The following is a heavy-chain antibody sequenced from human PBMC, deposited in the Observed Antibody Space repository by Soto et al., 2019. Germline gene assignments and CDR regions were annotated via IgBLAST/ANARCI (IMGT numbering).Heavy chain of an antibody. CDR3: ARRDYDFWSGYSHWYFDL. Sequence: QVQLQESGPGLVKPSQTLSLTCTVSGGSISSGDYYWSWIRQPPGKGLEWIGYIYYSGSTYYNPSLKSRVTISVDTSKNQFSLKLSAVTAADTAVYYCARRDYDFWSGYSHWYFDLWGRGTLVTVSS. CDR2: IYYSGST. V-gene: IGHV4-30-4*01. J-gene: IGHJ2*01. D-gene: IGHD3-3*01. CDR1: GGSISSGDYY.